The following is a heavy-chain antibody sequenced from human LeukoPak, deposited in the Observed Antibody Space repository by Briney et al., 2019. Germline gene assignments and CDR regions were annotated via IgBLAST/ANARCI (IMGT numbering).Heavy chain of an antibody. V-gene: IGHV3-30*03. CDR2: ISYDGTNK. D-gene: IGHD6-6*01. Sequence: GGSLRLSCAASGITFSSYGMHWVRQAPGKGLEWVALISYDGTNKYYADSVKGRFTISRDNSKNTLYLQMNSLRAADTAVYYCARVIAARPGDYFDYWGQGSLVIVSS. J-gene: IGHJ4*02. CDR3: ARVIAARPGDYFDY. CDR1: GITFSSYG.